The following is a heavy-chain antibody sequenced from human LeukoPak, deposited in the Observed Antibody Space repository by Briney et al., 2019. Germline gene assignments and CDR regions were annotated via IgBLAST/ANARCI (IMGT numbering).Heavy chain of an antibody. J-gene: IGHJ6*03. CDR2: INWNGGST. D-gene: IGHD3-22*01. V-gene: IGHV3-20*04. Sequence: PGGSLRLSCAASGFIFDDYGMSWVRQAPGKGLEWVSGINWNGGSTGYADSVKGRFTISRDNAKNSLYLQMNSLRAEDTALYYCAREPYYYDSSGYRPSWYYYMDVWGKGTTVTVSS. CDR3: AREPYYYDSSGYRPSWYYYMDV. CDR1: GFIFDDYG.